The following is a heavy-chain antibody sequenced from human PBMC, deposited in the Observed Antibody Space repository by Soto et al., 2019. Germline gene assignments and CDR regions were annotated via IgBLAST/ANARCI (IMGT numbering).Heavy chain of an antibody. D-gene: IGHD1-26*01. J-gene: IGHJ5*02. V-gene: IGHV1-69*06. CDR1: GGTFSSYA. CDR3: ASRRSGSNGWFDP. Sequence: QVQLVQSGAEVKKPGSSVKVSCRASGGTFSSYAISWVRQAPGQGLEWMGGIIPIFGTANYAQKFQGRVTITADKSTSTAYMELSSLRSVDTAVYYCASRRSGSNGWFDPWGQGTLVTVSS. CDR2: IIPIFGTA.